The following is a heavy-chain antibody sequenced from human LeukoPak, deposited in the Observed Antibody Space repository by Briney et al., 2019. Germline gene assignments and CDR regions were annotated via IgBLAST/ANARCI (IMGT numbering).Heavy chain of an antibody. CDR1: GFTFSSFG. V-gene: IGHV3-30-3*01. CDR3: ARDRHSSGYDSDY. Sequence: PWGSLRLSCAASGFTFSSFGMHWVRQAPGKGLQWVAAISDDGNNKYYADSVKGRFTISRDISKSTLYLQMNSPRAEDTAVYYCARDRHSSGYDSDYWGQGTLVTVSS. D-gene: IGHD3-22*01. J-gene: IGHJ4*02. CDR2: ISDDGNNK.